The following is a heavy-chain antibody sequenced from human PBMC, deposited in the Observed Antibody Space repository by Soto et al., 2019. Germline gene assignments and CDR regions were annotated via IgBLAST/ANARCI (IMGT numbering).Heavy chain of an antibody. D-gene: IGHD2-8*01. V-gene: IGHV1-3*01. J-gene: IGHJ4*02. CDR1: GYTFTSYA. Sequence: GASVKVSCKASGYTFTSYAMHWVLQSPVQRLEWMGWINAGNGNTKYSQKFQGRVTITRDTSASTAYMELSSLRSEDTAVYYCARDRCTNGVCYRSFGYWGQGTLVTVSS. CDR2: INAGNGNT. CDR3: ARDRCTNGVCYRSFGY.